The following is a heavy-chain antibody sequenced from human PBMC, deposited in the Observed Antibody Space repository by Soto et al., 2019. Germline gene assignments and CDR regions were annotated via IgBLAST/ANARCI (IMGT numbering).Heavy chain of an antibody. D-gene: IGHD6-19*01. CDR1: GGSVTSGSYY. CDR2: IYNSGST. V-gene: IGHV4-61*01. J-gene: IGHJ4*02. CDR3: ARDQGIAVAVFDY. Sequence: QVQLQESGPGLVKPSETLSLTCTVSGGSVTSGSYYWSWIRQPPGKGLEWIGYIYNSGSTNYNPSLKSRVTISVDTSKNQISLKLTSVTAADTAVYYCARDQGIAVAVFDYWGQGTLVTVSS.